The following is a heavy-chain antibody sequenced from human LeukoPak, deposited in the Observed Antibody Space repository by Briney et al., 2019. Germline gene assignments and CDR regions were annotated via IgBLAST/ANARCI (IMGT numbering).Heavy chain of an antibody. CDR2: IYTSGGT. CDR3: AGHDSKGSGTSDY. Sequence: SETLSLTCTVSGDSISSGSFYWSWIRQPAGKGLEWIGRIYTSGGTDYNPSLKSRVTISVDTSKNQFSLKLSSVTAADTAVYYCAGHDSKGSGTSDYWGQGTLVTVSS. V-gene: IGHV4-61*02. J-gene: IGHJ4*02. CDR1: GDSISSGSFY. D-gene: IGHD4-23*01.